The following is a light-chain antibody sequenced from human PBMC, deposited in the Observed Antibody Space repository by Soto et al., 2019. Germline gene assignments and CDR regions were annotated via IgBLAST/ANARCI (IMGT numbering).Light chain of an antibody. Sequence: DIQMTQSPSSLSASVGDRVTITCRASQFINKYLSWYQQKPGKVPKLLINAASTLQSGVPSRFNGSGSGTDFTLTISSLQPEDFAVYYCQQDYNLPWTFGQGTKVDIK. J-gene: IGKJ1*01. CDR3: QQDYNLPWT. CDR2: AAS. CDR1: QFINKY. V-gene: IGKV1-39*01.